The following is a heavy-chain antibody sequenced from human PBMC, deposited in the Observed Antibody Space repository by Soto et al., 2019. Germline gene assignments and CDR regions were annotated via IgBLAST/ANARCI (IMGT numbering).Heavy chain of an antibody. CDR3: ARGALYTAMVRGGFDY. V-gene: IGHV4-61*01. D-gene: IGHD5-18*01. Sequence: PSETLSLTCTVSGGSVSSGSYYWSWIRQPPGKGLEWIGYIYYSGSTNYNPSLKSRVTISVDTSKNQFSLKLSSVTAADTAVYYCARGALYTAMVRGGFDYWGQGTLVTASS. CDR2: IYYSGST. J-gene: IGHJ4*02. CDR1: GGSVSSGSYY.